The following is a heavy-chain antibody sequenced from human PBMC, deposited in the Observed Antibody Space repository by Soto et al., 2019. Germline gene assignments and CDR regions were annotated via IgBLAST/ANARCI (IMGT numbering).Heavy chain of an antibody. D-gene: IGHD5-18*01. V-gene: IGHV3-30*18. CDR2: ISYDGSNK. Sequence: GSLRLSCAASGFTFSSYGMHWVRQAPGKGLEWVAVISYDGSNKYYADSVKGRFTISRDNSKNTLYLQMNSLRAEDTAVYYCAKDLGIQLWLRIFDYWGQGTLVTVSS. J-gene: IGHJ4*02. CDR3: AKDLGIQLWLRIFDY. CDR1: GFTFSSYG.